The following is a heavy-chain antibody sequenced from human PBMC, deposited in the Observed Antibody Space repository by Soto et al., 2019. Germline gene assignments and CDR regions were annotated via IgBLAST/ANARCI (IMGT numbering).Heavy chain of an antibody. CDR2: IYYSGST. V-gene: IGHV4-31*03. Sequence: LSLTCTVSGGSISSGGYYWSWIRQYPGKGLEWIGYIYYSGSTYYNPSLKSRVTISVDTSKNQFSLKLSSVTAADTAVYYCAREVAARPDYYYYGMDVWGQGTTVTVSS. CDR1: GGSISSGGYY. J-gene: IGHJ6*02. D-gene: IGHD6-6*01. CDR3: AREVAARPDYYYYGMDV.